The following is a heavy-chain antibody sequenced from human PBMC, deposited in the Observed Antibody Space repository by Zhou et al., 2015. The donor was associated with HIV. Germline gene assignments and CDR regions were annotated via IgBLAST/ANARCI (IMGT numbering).Heavy chain of an antibody. CDR2: IIPIFGTA. Sequence: QVQLVQSGAEVKKPGSSVKVSCKASGGTFSSYAISWVRQAPGQGLEWMGGIIPIFGTANYAQKFQGRVTITADESTSTAYMELSSLRSEDTAVYYCARDPDYGDYVGGVGWFDPWGQGTLVTVSS. V-gene: IGHV1-69*01. CDR1: GGTFSSYA. CDR3: ARDPDYGDYVGGVGWFDP. J-gene: IGHJ5*02. D-gene: IGHD4-17*01.